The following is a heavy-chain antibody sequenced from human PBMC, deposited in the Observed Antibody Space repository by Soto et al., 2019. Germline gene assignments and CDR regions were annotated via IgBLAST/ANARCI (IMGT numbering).Heavy chain of an antibody. CDR1: GYTFTSYG. J-gene: IGHJ6*02. CDR3: ARKLGYCSDGSCYSSSLYYYYGMDV. Sequence: ASVKVSCKASGYTFTSYGISWVRQAPGQGLEWMGWISAYNGNTNYAQKLQGRVTMTTDTSTSTAYMELRSLRSDDTAVYYCARKLGYCSDGSCYSSSLYYYYGMDVWGQGTTVTV. D-gene: IGHD2-15*01. V-gene: IGHV1-18*01. CDR2: ISAYNGNT.